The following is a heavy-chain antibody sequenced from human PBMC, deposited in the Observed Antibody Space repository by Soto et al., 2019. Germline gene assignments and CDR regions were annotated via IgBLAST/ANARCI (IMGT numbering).Heavy chain of an antibody. Sequence: GGSLRLSCAASGFTFATYAMSWVRQAPGKGLHWVSAITNEGDGTYYADSVKGRFTISRDNSRNPLYLQMNSLGADDTAVYYCARAYSEYFMMATIRYFDSWGQGTLVTVSS. V-gene: IGHV3-23*01. D-gene: IGHD3-16*01. CDR3: ARAYSEYFMMATIRYFDS. CDR2: ITNEGDGT. CDR1: GFTFATYA. J-gene: IGHJ4*02.